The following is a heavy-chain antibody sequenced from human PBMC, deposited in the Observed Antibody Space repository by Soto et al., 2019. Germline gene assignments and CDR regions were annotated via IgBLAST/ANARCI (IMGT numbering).Heavy chain of an antibody. J-gene: IGHJ4*02. D-gene: IGHD1-7*01. CDR2: IYYSGST. CDR3: ASPGTTDFDY. CDR1: GGSISSSSYY. V-gene: IGHV4-39*01. Sequence: SETLSLTCTVSGGSISSSSYYWGWIRQPPGKGLEWIGSIYYSGSTYYNPSLKSRVTISVDTSKNQFSLKLSSVTAADTAVYYCASPGTTDFDYWGQGTLVTVSS.